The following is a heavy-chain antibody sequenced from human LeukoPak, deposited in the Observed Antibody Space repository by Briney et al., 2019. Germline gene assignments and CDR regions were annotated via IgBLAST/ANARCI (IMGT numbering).Heavy chain of an antibody. D-gene: IGHD2-21*01. V-gene: IGHV1-69*10. J-gene: IGHJ3*02. Sequence: SVTVSCKASGGTFSSYAISWVRQAPGQGLEWMGRIIPILGIANYAQKFQGRVTITADKSTSTAYMELSSLRSEDTAVYYCARVTGHIVVVRDAFDIWGQGTMVTVSS. CDR1: GGTFSSYA. CDR3: ARVTGHIVVVRDAFDI. CDR2: IIPILGIA.